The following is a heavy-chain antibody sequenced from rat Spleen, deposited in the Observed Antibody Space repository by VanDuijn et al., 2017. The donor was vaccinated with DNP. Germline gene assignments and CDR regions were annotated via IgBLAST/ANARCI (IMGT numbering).Heavy chain of an antibody. Sequence: VQLQESGPGLVEPSQSLSLTCSVTGYSFTSCCRWTWIRKFPGHKLEWMGYINSAGSIEYNPSLKGRISITSDTSKNQFFLQVNSVTTDDTATYYCTRGDILRSFDYWGQGVMVTVSS. CDR3: TRGDILRSFDY. CDR2: INSAGSI. V-gene: IGHV3-3*01. J-gene: IGHJ2*01. CDR1: GYSFTSCCR. D-gene: IGHD1-6*01.